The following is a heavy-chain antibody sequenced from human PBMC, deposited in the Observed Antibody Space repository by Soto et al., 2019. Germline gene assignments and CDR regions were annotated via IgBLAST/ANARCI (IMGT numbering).Heavy chain of an antibody. CDR1: GYTFTSYG. D-gene: IGHD1-26*01. V-gene: IGHV1-18*04. J-gene: IGHJ4*02. CDR3: ARDRRGLYSGSYYGY. Sequence: ASVKVSCKASGYTFTSYGISWVRQAPGQGLEWMGWISAYNGNTNYAQKLQGRVTMTTDTSTSTAYMELRSLRSDDTAVYYCARDRRGLYSGSYYGYWGQGTLVTVYS. CDR2: ISAYNGNT.